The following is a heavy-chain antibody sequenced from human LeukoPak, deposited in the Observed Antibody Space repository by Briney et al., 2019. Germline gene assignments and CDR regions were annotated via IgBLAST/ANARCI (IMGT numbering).Heavy chain of an antibody. V-gene: IGHV1-2*02. CDR1: GYTFTGYY. CDR3: AREDIVAVPAAVNWFDP. J-gene: IGHJ5*02. CDR2: INPNSGGT. Sequence: WASVKVSCKASGYTFTGYYMHWVRQAPGQGLEWMGWINPNSGGTNYAQKFQGRVTMTRDTSISTAYMELSRLRSDDTAVYYCAREDIVAVPAAVNWFDPWGQGTLVTVSS. D-gene: IGHD2-2*01.